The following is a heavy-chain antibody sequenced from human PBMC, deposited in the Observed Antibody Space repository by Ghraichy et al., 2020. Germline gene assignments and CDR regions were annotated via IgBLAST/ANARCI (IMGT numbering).Heavy chain of an antibody. J-gene: IGHJ6*02. CDR1: GFNVSTYD. Sequence: GGSLRLSCAASGFNVSTYDMRSRRQTPGEGLEWVSVIYDDGTTYYIDSVKGRFTISRDNSKNTLYLQMNRLTDEDAAVYYCARRLYGILPAFYYGMDVWGQGTTVTVSS. CDR2: IYDDGTT. V-gene: IGHV3-66*04. D-gene: IGHD2/OR15-2a*01. CDR3: ARRLYGILPAFYYGMDV.